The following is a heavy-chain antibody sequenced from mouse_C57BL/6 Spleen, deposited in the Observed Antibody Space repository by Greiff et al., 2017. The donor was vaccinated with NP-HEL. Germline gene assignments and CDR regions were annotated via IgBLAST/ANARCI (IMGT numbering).Heavy chain of an antibody. Sequence: QVQLQQSGAELARPGASVKMSCKASGYTFTSYTMHWVKQRPGQGLEWIGYINPSSGYTKYNQKFKDKATLTADKSSSTAYMQLSSLTSEDSAVYYCARSGITTVVATGDWYFDVWGTGTTVTVSS. CDR2: INPSSGYT. V-gene: IGHV1-4*01. CDR1: GYTFTSYT. CDR3: ARSGITTVVATGDWYFDV. D-gene: IGHD1-1*01. J-gene: IGHJ1*03.